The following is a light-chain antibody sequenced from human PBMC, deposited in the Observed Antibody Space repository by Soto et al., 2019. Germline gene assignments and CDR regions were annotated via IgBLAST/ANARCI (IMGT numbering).Light chain of an antibody. CDR1: SSDVGGYNY. J-gene: IGLJ1*01. V-gene: IGLV2-14*01. Sequence: QSALTQPASVSGSPGQSITISCTGTSSDVGGYNYLSWYQQHPGKAPKLMIFDVSNRPSGVSNRYTGSKSGNTASLNISGLHADHEADYYCSSYKRSSTRVFGPGTKVTVL. CDR2: DVS. CDR3: SSYKRSSTRV.